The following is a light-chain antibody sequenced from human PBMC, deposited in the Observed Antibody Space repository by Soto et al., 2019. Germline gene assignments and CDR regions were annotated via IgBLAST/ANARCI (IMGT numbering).Light chain of an antibody. CDR3: QQPTDWPLT. J-gene: IGKJ4*01. CDR1: ESVTTF. CDR2: DAS. Sequence: EIELTQSPVTLSSSPGERATISCRASESVTTFLAWYQQKPGQAPRLLIYDASKRPTGIPARFSGSGSGTDFTLTISSLEPDDFAVYYCQQPTDWPLTFGGGTKVEIK. V-gene: IGKV3-11*01.